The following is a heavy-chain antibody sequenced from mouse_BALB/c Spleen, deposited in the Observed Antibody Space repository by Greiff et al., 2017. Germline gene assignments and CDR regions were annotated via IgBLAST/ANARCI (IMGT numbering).Heavy chain of an antibody. Sequence: VHVKQSGPVLARPGASVKMSCKASGYTFTSYWMHWVKQRPGQGLVWSGAIYPGKSDTSYNQKLKGQAKLTAVTSTSTAYMELSSLTNEDSAVYDCTRWYGSYGGYFDYWGQGTTLTVSS. V-gene: IGHV1-5*01. CDR3: TRWYGSYGGYFDY. CDR1: GYTFTSYW. J-gene: IGHJ2*01. D-gene: IGHD2-10*02. CDR2: IYPGKSDT.